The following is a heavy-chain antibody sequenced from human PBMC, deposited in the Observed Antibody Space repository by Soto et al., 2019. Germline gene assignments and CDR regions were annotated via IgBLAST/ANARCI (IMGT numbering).Heavy chain of an antibody. CDR2: IIPIFGTA. Sequence: QVQLVQSGAEVKKPGSSVKVSCKASGGTFSSYAISWVRQAPGQGLDWMGGIIPIFGTANYAQKFQGRVTITADESTSTAYMELSSLRSEDTAVYYWARGRITIFGVVTERGYFDYWGQGPMVTVSS. V-gene: IGHV1-69*01. CDR1: GGTFSSYA. J-gene: IGHJ4*02. CDR3: ARGRITIFGVVTERGYFDY. D-gene: IGHD3-3*01.